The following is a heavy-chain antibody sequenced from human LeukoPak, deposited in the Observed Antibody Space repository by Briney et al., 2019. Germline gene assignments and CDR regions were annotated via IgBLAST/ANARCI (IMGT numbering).Heavy chain of an antibody. J-gene: IGHJ6*03. CDR1: GGSISSYY. CDR2: IYYSGST. Sequence: SETLSLTCTVSGGSISSYYWSWIRQPPGKGLEWMGCIYYSGSTNYNPSLKSRISISVDTSKNQFSLKLSSVTAADTAVYYCARTTEGGYTYNYFYYYYMDVWGKGTTVTISS. V-gene: IGHV4-59*01. CDR3: ARTTEGGYTYNYFYYYYMDV. D-gene: IGHD5-18*01.